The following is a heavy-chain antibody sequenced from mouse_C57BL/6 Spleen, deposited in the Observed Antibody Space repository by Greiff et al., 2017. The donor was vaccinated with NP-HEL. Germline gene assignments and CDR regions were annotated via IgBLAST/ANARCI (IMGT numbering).Heavy chain of an antibody. V-gene: IGHV3-6*01. J-gene: IGHJ2*01. CDR3: ARDRDYYGSSYYFDY. D-gene: IGHD1-1*01. CDR2: ISYDGSN. CDR1: GYSITSGYY. Sequence: EVKLQESGPGLVKPSQSLSLTCSVTGYSITSGYYWNGIRQFPGNKLEWMGYISYDGSNNYNPSLTNRISITRDTSKNQFFLKLNSVTTEDTATYYCARDRDYYGSSYYFDYWGQGTTLTVSS.